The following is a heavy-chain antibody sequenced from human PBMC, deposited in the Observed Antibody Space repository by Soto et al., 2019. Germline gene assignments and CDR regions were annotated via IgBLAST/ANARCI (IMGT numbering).Heavy chain of an antibody. CDR3: ASKVKYCTNGVCYRPIDY. Sequence: LSLTCAVSGGSISSSNWWSWVRQPPGKGLEWIGEIHHSGSTNYNPSLKSRVTISVDKSKNQFSLKLSSVTAADTAVYYCASKVKYCTNGVCYRPIDYWGQGTLVTVSS. J-gene: IGHJ4*02. V-gene: IGHV4-4*02. CDR1: GGSISSSNW. D-gene: IGHD2-8*01. CDR2: IHHSGST.